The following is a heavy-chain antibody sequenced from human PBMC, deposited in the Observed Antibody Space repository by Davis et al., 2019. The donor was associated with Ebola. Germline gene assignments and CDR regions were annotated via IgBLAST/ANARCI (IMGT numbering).Heavy chain of an antibody. J-gene: IGHJ6*02. V-gene: IGHV3-74*01. CDR3: ARDRGYCSGGSCYSLYYYGMDV. CDR1: GFTFSSHW. CDR2: LNSDGSTT. D-gene: IGHD2-15*01. Sequence: PGGSLRLSCAASGFTFSSHWMHWVRQAPGKGLVWVSRLNSDGSTTNYADSVKGRFTISRDNSKNTLYLQMNSLRAEDTAVYYCARDRGYCSGGSCYSLYYYGMDVWGQGTTVTVSS.